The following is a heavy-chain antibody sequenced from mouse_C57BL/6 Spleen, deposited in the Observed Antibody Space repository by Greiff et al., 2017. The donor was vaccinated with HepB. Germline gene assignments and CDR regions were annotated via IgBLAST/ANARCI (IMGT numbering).Heavy chain of an antibody. CDR1: GYTFTSYW. Sequence: QVQLKQPGAELVKPGASVKMSCKASGYTFTSYWITWVKQRPGQGLEWIGVIYPGSGSTNYNEKFKSKATLTVDTSSSTAYMQLSSLTSADSAVYYCARYDYGDYYDMDYWGKGTSVTVSS. J-gene: IGHJ4*01. CDR2: IYPGSGST. CDR3: ARYDYGDYYDMDY. D-gene: IGHD2-4*01. V-gene: IGHV1-55*01.